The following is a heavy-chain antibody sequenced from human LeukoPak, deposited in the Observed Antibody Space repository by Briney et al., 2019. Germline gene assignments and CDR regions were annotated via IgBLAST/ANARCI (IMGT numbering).Heavy chain of an antibody. Sequence: ASVKVSCKASGYTFTSFGISWVRQAPGQGLEWMGWISTDNGNTNYAQKFQGRVTMSKDTSTSTAYMELRSLRSDDTAVYYCARESSCRGGSCSYGMDVWGQGTTVTVSS. CDR3: ARESSCRGGSCSYGMDV. D-gene: IGHD2-15*01. V-gene: IGHV1-18*01. CDR1: GYTFTSFG. CDR2: ISTDNGNT. J-gene: IGHJ6*02.